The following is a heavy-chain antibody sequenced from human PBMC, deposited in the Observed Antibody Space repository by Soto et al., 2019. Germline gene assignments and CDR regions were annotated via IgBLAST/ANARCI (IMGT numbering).Heavy chain of an antibody. D-gene: IGHD2-15*01. CDR1: GGTFSSYA. V-gene: IGHV1-69*13. Sequence: AASVKVSCKASGGTFSSYAISWVRQAPGQGLEWMGGIIPIFGTANYAQKFQGRVTITADESTSTAYMELSSLRSEDTAVYYCAREHCSGGSCYSGGYYYYYGMDVWGQGTTVTVSS. CDR3: AREHCSGGSCYSGGYYYYYGMDV. J-gene: IGHJ6*02. CDR2: IIPIFGTA.